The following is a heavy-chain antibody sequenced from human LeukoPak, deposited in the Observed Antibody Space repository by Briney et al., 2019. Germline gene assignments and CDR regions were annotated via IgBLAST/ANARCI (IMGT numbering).Heavy chain of an antibody. V-gene: IGHV3-48*01. CDR2: ISSSSSTI. J-gene: IGHJ4*02. CDR3: ARDDSSGYYLLQYYFDY. CDR1: GFTFSSYS. D-gene: IGHD3-22*01. Sequence: GGSLRLSCAASGFTFSSYSMNWVRQAPGKGLEWVSYISSSSSTIYYADSVKGRFTISRDNAKNSLYLQMNSLRAEDTAVYYCARDDSSGYYLLQYYFDYWGQGTLVTVSS.